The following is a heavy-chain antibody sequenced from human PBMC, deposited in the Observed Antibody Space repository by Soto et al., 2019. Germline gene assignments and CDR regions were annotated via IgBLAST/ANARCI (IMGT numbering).Heavy chain of an antibody. V-gene: IGHV1-69*02. Sequence: QVQLVQSGAEVKKPGSSVKVSCKASGGTFSSYTISWVRQAPGQGLEWMGRIIPILGIANYAQKFQGRVTITADKSTSTAYMELSSLRSEDTAVYYCARQPRYSVSYYSTGAFDIWGQGTMVTVSS. CDR1: GGTFSSYT. CDR3: ARQPRYSVSYYSTGAFDI. D-gene: IGHD1-26*01. CDR2: IIPILGIA. J-gene: IGHJ3*02.